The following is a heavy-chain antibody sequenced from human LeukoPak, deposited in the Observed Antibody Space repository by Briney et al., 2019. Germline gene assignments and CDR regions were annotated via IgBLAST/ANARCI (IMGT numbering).Heavy chain of an antibody. CDR3: ARGYYVTGTDY. CDR2: ININTGGT. Sequence: ASVKVSCKASGYTFSDYYIHWVRQAPGQGLDWMGWININTGGTNYAQKFQGRVTLTRDTSISTAYMDLSWLRSDDTALYYCARGYYVTGTDYWGQGTLVTVSS. V-gene: IGHV1-2*02. CDR1: GYTFSDYY. D-gene: IGHD3-16*01. J-gene: IGHJ4*02.